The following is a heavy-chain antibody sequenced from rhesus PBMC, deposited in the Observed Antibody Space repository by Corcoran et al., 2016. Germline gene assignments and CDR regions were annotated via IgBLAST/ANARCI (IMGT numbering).Heavy chain of an antibody. Sequence: QVQLQESGPGLVKPLETLSLSCPVPGGSISSHDWSWFRQPPGKGLEWIGYVYGSGSSTNYHPSLKSRVTLSVDSSKNQFSLNLNSVTAADTAVYYCARDIRRIAAFDCWGRGVLVTVSS. CDR3: ARDIRRIAAFDC. V-gene: IGHV4S11*01. J-gene: IGHJ4*01. CDR1: GGSISSHD. CDR2: VYGSGSST. D-gene: IGHD6-13*01.